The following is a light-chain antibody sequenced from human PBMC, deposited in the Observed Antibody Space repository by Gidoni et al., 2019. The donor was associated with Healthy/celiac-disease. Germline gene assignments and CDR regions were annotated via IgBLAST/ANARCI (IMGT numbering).Light chain of an antibody. CDR1: QSISYW. V-gene: IGKV1-5*03. CDR3: QQYNSYSDT. J-gene: IGKJ2*01. CDR2: KAS. Sequence: DIQMTQSPSTLSASVGDRVTITCRASQSISYWLAWYQQKPGKAPKLLIYKASRLEGGVPSRFSGRGSGTEFTLTISSLQPDDFATYYCQQYNSYSDTFGQGTKLEIK.